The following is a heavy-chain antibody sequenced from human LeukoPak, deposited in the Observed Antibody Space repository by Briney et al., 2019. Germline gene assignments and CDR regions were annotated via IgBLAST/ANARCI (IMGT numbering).Heavy chain of an antibody. D-gene: IGHD3-22*01. CDR2: VHATGTT. CDR3: ARVLGSSGYAGDWRFDL. Sequence: SETLSLTCSVSGASISVYYWSWVRQSAGKQTECIGRVHATGTTNYNPSLRSRVSLSVDTFKKQFSLKLNSVTAADTAVYYCARVLGSSGYAGDWRFDLWGRGTLVTVSS. V-gene: IGHV4-4*07. CDR1: GASISVYY. J-gene: IGHJ2*01.